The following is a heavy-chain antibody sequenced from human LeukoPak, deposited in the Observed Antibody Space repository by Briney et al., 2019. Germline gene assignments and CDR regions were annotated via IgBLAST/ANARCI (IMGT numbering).Heavy chain of an antibody. CDR2: IYTSGST. Sequence: SETLSLTCTVSGGSISSGSYYWSWIRQPAGKGLEWIGRIYTSGSTNYNPSLKSRVTISVDTSKNQFSLKLSSVTAADTAVYYCARRIGIRGFVWFDPWGQGTLVTVSS. V-gene: IGHV4-61*02. CDR3: ARRIGIRGFVWFDP. D-gene: IGHD4-23*01. J-gene: IGHJ5*02. CDR1: GGSISSGSYY.